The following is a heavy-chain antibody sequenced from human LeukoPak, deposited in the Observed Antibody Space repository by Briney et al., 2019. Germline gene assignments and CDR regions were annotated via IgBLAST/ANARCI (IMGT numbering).Heavy chain of an antibody. Sequence: GGSLRLSCAASGVTFSSYLMSSVRQAPGKGLEWVANIKQDGSEKYYVDSVKGRFTISRDNANNMVYLQMNSLRAEDTAAYYCARYRMVSYYFDNWGQGSLVTVSS. D-gene: IGHD2-21*01. CDR1: GVTFSSYL. J-gene: IGHJ4*02. V-gene: IGHV3-7*01. CDR2: IKQDGSEK. CDR3: ARYRMVSYYFDN.